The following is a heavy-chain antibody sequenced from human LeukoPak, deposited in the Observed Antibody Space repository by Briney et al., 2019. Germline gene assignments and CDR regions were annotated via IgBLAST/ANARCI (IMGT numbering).Heavy chain of an antibody. V-gene: IGHV3-21*01. CDR1: GFTFSSYS. CDR2: ISSSSSYI. D-gene: IGHD5-18*01. CDR3: ARDQLLFTYYYYYMDV. J-gene: IGHJ6*03. Sequence: GGSLRLSCAASGFTFSSYSMNWVRQAPGKGLEWVSYISSSSSYIYYADSVKGRFTISRDNAKNSLYLQMNSLRAEDTAVYYCARDQLLFTYYYYYMDVWGKGTTVTVSS.